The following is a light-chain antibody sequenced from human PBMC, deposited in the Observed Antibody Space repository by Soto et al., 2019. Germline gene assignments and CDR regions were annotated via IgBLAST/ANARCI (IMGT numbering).Light chain of an antibody. J-gene: IGLJ1*01. CDR1: SSDIGGYNS. CDR2: EVT. Sequence: QSVLTQPASVCGSPGQSITISCTGTSSDIGGYNSVSWYQQHPGRAPRLIIYEVTNRPSGVSNRFSASKSGNTASLTISGLQAEDEADYYCTSYTPIVTLGSVFGTGTKVTVL. CDR3: TSYTPIVTLGSV. V-gene: IGLV2-14*01.